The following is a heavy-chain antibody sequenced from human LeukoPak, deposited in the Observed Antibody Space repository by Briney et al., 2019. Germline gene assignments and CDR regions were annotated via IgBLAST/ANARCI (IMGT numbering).Heavy chain of an antibody. CDR2: VKGDGSTT. Sequence: GGSLRLSCAASGLSFSDFWRNWVRQPPGKGLVWVALVKGDGSTTIYADSVKGRFTNARVNAKDTLYLQMNSLRADDSGVYYCATGLNYGYDYWGQGGLVTVS. CDR1: GLSFSDFW. CDR3: ATGLNYGYDY. J-gene: IGHJ4*02. V-gene: IGHV3-74*01. D-gene: IGHD4-17*01.